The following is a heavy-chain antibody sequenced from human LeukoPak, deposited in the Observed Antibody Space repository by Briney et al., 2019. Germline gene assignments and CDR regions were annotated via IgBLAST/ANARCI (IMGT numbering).Heavy chain of an antibody. CDR1: GYTFTSYY. V-gene: IGHV1-2*02. J-gene: IGHJ3*02. Sequence: GASVKVSCKASGYTFTSYYMHWVRQAPGQGLEWMGWINPNSGGTNYAQKFQGRVTMTRDTSISTAYMELSRLRSDDTAVYYCARERIAAAGTPATSQGNAFDIWGQGTMVTVSS. CDR2: INPNSGGT. D-gene: IGHD6-13*01. CDR3: ARERIAAAGTPATSQGNAFDI.